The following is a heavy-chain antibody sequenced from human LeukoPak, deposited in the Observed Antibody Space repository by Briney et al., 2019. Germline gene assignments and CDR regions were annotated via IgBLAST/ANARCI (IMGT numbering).Heavy chain of an antibody. D-gene: IGHD4-11*01. V-gene: IGHV4-59*01. CDR2: IYYSGRT. CDR1: GGSISSYY. J-gene: IGHJ4*02. CDR3: ARGFYSPHY. Sequence: SETLSLTCTVSGGSISSYYWSWIRQPPGKGLEWTGYIYYSGRTYYNPSLKSRITISVDTSKNQFSLKLSSVTAADTAVYYCARGFYSPHYWGQGTLVSVSS.